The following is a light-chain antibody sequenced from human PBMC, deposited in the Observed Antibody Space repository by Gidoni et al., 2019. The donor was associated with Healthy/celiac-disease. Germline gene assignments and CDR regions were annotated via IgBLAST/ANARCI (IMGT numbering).Light chain of an antibody. CDR2: DDS. Sequence: SYVLPQPPSVSVAQGQTARMTCGGNNMGSKSVHGYQKKPGQAPGLVVYDDSDRPSGSPERFSGSNSGNTATLTISRVEAGDEADYYCQVWDSSSDVVFGEGTKLTVL. CDR3: QVWDSSSDVV. J-gene: IGLJ2*01. CDR1: NMGSKS. V-gene: IGLV3-21*02.